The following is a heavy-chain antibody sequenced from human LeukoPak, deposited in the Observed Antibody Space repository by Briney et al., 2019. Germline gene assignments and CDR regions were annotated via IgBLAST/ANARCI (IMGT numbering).Heavy chain of an antibody. CDR2: ISAYNGNT. V-gene: IGHV1-18*01. CDR1: GYTFTSFG. Sequence: ASVTVSCKASGYTFTSFGISWVRQAPGQGLEWMGWISAYNGNTNCAQKLQGRVTMTTDTSTSTAYMEIRSLRSDDTAVYYCTRDLGVDTTMIFFDYWGQGSLVTVSS. J-gene: IGHJ4*02. CDR3: TRDLGVDTTMIFFDY. D-gene: IGHD5-18*01.